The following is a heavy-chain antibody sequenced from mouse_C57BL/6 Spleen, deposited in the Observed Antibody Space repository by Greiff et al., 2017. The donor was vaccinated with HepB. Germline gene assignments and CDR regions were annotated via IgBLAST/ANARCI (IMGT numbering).Heavy chain of an antibody. D-gene: IGHD2-1*01. V-gene: IGHV3-6*01. CDR1: GYSITSGYY. Sequence: ESGPGLVKPSQSLSLTCSVTGYSITSGYYWNWIRQFPGNKLEWMGYISYDGSNNYNPSLKNRISITRDTSKNQFFLKLNSVTTEDTATYYCAAYGKNAMDYWGQGTSVTVSS. CDR2: ISYDGSN. CDR3: AAYGKNAMDY. J-gene: IGHJ4*01.